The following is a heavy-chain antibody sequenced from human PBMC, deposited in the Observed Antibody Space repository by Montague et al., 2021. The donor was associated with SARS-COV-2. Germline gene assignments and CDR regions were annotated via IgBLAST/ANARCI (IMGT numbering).Heavy chain of an antibody. CDR1: GGSISSYY. V-gene: IGHV4-59*13. CDR2: IYDSGSA. D-gene: IGHD2-21*02. J-gene: IGHJ5*02. Sequence: SETLSLTCTVSGGSISSYYWSWIRQPPGKGLEWIGYIYDSGSANYNPSLKSRSTTSVDTSNYQFSLRLSSVTAADTAVYYCARAYCGGDCHVGPWGQGILVTVSS. CDR3: ARAYCGGDCHVGP.